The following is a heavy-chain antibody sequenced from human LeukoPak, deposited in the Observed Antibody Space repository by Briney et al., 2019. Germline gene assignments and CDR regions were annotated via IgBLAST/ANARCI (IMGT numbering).Heavy chain of an antibody. Sequence: GESLKISCKGSGYSFNSYWNGWVRQMPGKGLGGMGMIYPGDSDTRYSPSFQGQVPISAHKSISTAYLQWSSLKASDTAMYYCATQELATVTTWGRLDAFDIWGQGTMVTVSS. D-gene: IGHD4-11*01. CDR2: IYPGDSDT. J-gene: IGHJ3*02. CDR3: ATQELATVTTWGRLDAFDI. V-gene: IGHV5-51*01. CDR1: GYSFNSYW.